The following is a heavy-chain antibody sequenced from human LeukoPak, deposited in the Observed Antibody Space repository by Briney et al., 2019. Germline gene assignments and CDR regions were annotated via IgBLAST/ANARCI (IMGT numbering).Heavy chain of an antibody. CDR2: ISGSGGST. Sequence: GGSLRLSCAASGFTFSSYAMNWVRQAPGKGLEWVSGISGSGGSTYYADSVKGRFSISRYNSKNTLYLQMNSLRAEDTAVYYCAKRVHTSSWYAAFDYWGQGTLVTVSS. D-gene: IGHD6-13*01. V-gene: IGHV3-23*01. CDR1: GFTFSSYA. CDR3: AKRVHTSSWYAAFDY. J-gene: IGHJ4*02.